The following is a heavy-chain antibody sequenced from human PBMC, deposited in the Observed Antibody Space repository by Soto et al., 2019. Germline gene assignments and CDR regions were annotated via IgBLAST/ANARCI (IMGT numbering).Heavy chain of an antibody. D-gene: IGHD3-16*01. J-gene: IGHJ4*02. Sequence: QVQLVQSGAEVKKPGASAKVSCKASGYTVTSYNIHWVRQAPGEGLEWMAIINPGSGSTNCAQKFXXRXTXIRDTSTGTVYLELSSLRAEDTAVYYCARGSWGLDYWGQGTLVTVSS. CDR2: INPGSGST. CDR3: ARGSWGLDY. V-gene: IGHV1-46*01. CDR1: GYTVTSYN.